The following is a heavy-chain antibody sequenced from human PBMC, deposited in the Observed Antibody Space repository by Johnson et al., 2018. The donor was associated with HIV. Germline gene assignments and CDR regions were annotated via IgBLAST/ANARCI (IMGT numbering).Heavy chain of an antibody. Sequence: VQLVESGGGVVRPGGSLKLSCAASGFTVSSNYLSWVRQAPGKGLEWVSYINNNASSVYYADSVKGRFTISRDNAKNSLYLQMNNLRAEDTAVYFCVREALPRGLQSSFGGAFDVWGQGTTVTVSS. CDR3: VREALPRGLQSSFGGAFDV. CDR2: INNNASSV. CDR1: GFTVSSNY. J-gene: IGHJ3*01. V-gene: IGHV3-48*04. D-gene: IGHD4-23*01.